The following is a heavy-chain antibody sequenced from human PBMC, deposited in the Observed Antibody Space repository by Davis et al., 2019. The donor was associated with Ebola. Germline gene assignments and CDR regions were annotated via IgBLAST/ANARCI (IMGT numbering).Heavy chain of an antibody. CDR1: GFTVSSNY. CDR3: ARVPSTVTYYYYGMDV. CDR2: IYSGGST. V-gene: IGHV3-53*01. Sequence: GESLKISCAASGFTVSSNYMSWVRQAPGKGLEWVSVIYSGGSTYYADSVKGRFTISRHNSKNTLYLQMNSLRAEDTAVYYCARVPSTVTYYYYGMDVWGQGTTVTVSS. J-gene: IGHJ6*02. D-gene: IGHD4-11*01.